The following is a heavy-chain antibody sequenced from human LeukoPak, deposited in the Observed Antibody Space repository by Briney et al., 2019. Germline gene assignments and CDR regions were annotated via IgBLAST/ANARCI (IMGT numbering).Heavy chain of an antibody. D-gene: IGHD5-18*01. CDR3: ARENGYRYDY. CDR2: INWNGGST. V-gene: IGHV3-20*04. Sequence: GGSLRLSCAASGFTFDDYGMGWVRQAPGKGLEWVSNINWNGGSTGYADSVKGRFTISRDNAYNSLYLQMNSLRAEDTALYYCARENGYRYDYWGQGTLVTVSS. CDR1: GFTFDDYG. J-gene: IGHJ4*02.